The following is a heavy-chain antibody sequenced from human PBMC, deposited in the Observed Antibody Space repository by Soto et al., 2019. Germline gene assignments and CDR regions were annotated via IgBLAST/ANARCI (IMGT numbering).Heavy chain of an antibody. V-gene: IGHV3-48*02. D-gene: IGHD2-2*01. CDR1: EFTFSSYS. J-gene: IGHJ5*02. Sequence: EVQLVESGGGLVQPGGSLRLSCAASEFTFSSYSMNWVRQARAEGLEWVSYISSSSSTIYYADSVKGRFTISRDNAKNSLFPQSNRLRDEDTAVCYCPRESAALNGFDLWGQGTLVTVSS. CDR2: ISSSSSTI. CDR3: PRESAALNGFDL.